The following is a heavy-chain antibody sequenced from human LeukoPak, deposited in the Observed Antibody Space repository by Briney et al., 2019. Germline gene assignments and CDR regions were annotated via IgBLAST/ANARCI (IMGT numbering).Heavy chain of an antibody. CDR3: ARSPRSYYGSRSWIDY. CDR2: IYYSGST. D-gene: IGHD3-10*01. V-gene: IGHV4-39*01. Sequence: SETLSLTCTVSGGSISDTGYYWGWIRQPPGKGLEWIGSIYYSGSTYFNPSLKSRVTVSVDTSKNQFSLKLTSVTAADTAVYYCARSPRSYYGSRSWIDYWGQGTLVTVSS. J-gene: IGHJ4*02. CDR1: GGSISDTGYY.